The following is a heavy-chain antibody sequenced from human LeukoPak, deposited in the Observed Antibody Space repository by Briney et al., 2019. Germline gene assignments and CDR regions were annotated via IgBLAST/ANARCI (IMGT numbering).Heavy chain of an antibody. J-gene: IGHJ4*02. CDR1: GGSINTADYY. CDR2: IYYSGST. D-gene: IGHD3-10*01. CDR3: ARSRSGSYAEFVH. V-gene: IGHV4-30-4*01. Sequence: SETLSLTCTVSGGSINTADYYWSWIRQPPGKGLEWIGYIYYSGSTFFNYNASLSSRLTISLDKSKNQFSLHLSSVTAADSAMYYCARSRSGSYAEFVHWGQGTLVTVSS.